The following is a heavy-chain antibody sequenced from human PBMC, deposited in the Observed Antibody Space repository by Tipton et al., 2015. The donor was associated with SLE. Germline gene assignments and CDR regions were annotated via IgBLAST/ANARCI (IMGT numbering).Heavy chain of an antibody. CDR3: ARARVVTAIGIFDY. V-gene: IGHV3-30*04. D-gene: IGHD2-21*02. CDR2: ISYDGSNK. CDR1: GFTFSSYA. Sequence: SLILSCAASGFTFSSYAMNWVRQAPGKGLEWVAVISYDGSNKYYADSVKGRFTISRDNSKNTLYLQMNSLRAEDTAVYYCARARVVTAIGIFDYWGQGTLVTVSS. J-gene: IGHJ4*02.